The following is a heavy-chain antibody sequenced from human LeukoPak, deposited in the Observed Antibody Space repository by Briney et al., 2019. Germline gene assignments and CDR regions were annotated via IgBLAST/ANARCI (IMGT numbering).Heavy chain of an antibody. CDR2: IKQDGSEQ. CDR3: ARDNLHWFDP. D-gene: IGHD5-24*01. V-gene: IGHV3-7*01. Sequence: GGSLRLSCEASGFDFSNYWMSWVRQTQGNGLEWVANIKQDGSEQYYVGSMKGRFTVSRDNAKNSLSLQMNSLRAEDTAVYYCARDNLHWFDPWGQGTLVTVSS. CDR1: GFDFSNYW. J-gene: IGHJ5*02.